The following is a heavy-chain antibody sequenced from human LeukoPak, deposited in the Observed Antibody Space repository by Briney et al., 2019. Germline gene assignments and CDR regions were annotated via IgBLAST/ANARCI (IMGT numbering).Heavy chain of an antibody. CDR3: ARLQLRNYYYYGMDV. V-gene: IGHV1-69*13. CDR2: IIPIFGTA. CDR1: GGTFSSYA. J-gene: IGHJ6*02. D-gene: IGHD4-23*01. Sequence: ASVRVSCKASGGTFSSYAISWVRQAPRQGLEWMGGIIPIFGTANYAQKFQGRVTITADESTSTAYMELSSLRSEDTAVYYCARLQLRNYYYYGMDVWGQGTTVTVSS.